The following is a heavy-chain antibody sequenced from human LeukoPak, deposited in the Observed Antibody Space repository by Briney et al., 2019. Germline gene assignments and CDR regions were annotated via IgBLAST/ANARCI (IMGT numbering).Heavy chain of an antibody. Sequence: GESLKISCKGSGYSFTSYWIGWVRQMPGKGLEWMGIIYPGDSDTRYSPSFQGQVTISADKSISTAYLQWSSLKASDTAMYYCARQQECSSSLDAFDIWGQGTMVTVSS. CDR2: IYPGDSDT. CDR1: GYSFTSYW. CDR3: ARQQECSSSLDAFDI. J-gene: IGHJ3*02. D-gene: IGHD6-6*01. V-gene: IGHV5-51*01.